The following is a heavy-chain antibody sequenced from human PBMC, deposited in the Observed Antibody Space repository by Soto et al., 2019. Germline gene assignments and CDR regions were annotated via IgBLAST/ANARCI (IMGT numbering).Heavy chain of an antibody. CDR3: ARDNRRNGMDV. J-gene: IGHJ6*02. V-gene: IGHV1-18*01. CDR2: ISAYNGNT. CDR1: GYTFSHYG. Sequence: QVHLVQSGAEVKKPGASVKVSCKASGYTFSHYGISWVRQAPGQGLEWMGWISAYNGNTNYAQKVEGRVTMTTDTYTSTAYMQLRSLTSDDTAIYFCARDNRRNGMDVLGQGTTVTVSS.